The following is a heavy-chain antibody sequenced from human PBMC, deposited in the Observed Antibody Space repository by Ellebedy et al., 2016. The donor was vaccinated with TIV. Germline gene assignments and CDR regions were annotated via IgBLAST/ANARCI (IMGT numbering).Heavy chain of an antibody. J-gene: IGHJ4*02. V-gene: IGHV5-51*01. CDR2: IYPGDFDT. D-gene: IGHD3-16*01. Sequence: GESLKISCKGSGYSFSTYWIGWVRQMPGKGLEWMGIIYPGDFDTRYSPSFEGQVTISADKSISTAYLQWSSLKASDTAMYYCARQTRARWGEPLYPDYWGQGTLVTVSS. CDR1: GYSFSTYW. CDR3: ARQTRARWGEPLYPDY.